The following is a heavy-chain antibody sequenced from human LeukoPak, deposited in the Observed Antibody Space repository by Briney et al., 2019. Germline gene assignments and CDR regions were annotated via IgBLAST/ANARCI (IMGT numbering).Heavy chain of an antibody. CDR3: AKTRNSRGCSSTSCYTDY. J-gene: IGHJ4*02. Sequence: GGSLRLSCAASGFTFSSYAMSWVRQAPGKGLEGGSAISGSGGSTYYADSVKGRFTISRDNSNNTLYLQMNSLSAEDTAVYYCAKTRNSRGCSSTSCYTDYWGQGTLVPVSS. CDR2: ISGSGGST. D-gene: IGHD2-2*02. CDR1: GFTFSSYA. V-gene: IGHV3-23*01.